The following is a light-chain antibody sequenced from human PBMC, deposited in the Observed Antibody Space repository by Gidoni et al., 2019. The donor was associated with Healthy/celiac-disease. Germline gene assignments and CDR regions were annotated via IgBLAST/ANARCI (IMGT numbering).Light chain of an antibody. J-gene: IGKJ4*01. Sequence: DIVLTQSPASLAVSLGERATINCKSSQSVLYSSNNKNYLAWYQQKPGQPPKLLIYWASTREPGVPDRFSGSGSGTDFTLTISSLQAEDVAAYYCQQYYSNPLTFXGXTKVEIK. CDR1: QSVLYSSNNKNY. CDR2: WAS. CDR3: QQYYSNPLT. V-gene: IGKV4-1*01.